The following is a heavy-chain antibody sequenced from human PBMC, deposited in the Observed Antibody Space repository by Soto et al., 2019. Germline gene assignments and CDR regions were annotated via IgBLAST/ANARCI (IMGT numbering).Heavy chain of an antibody. V-gene: IGHV1-69*01. CDR3: AKVMAAAGYDS. Sequence: QVTLVQSWAEVMKPGSSVKVSCKASGGTFGNSAISWVRQDPGQGLEWMGGIIPVFGTVNYAQKFEGRVTITADESTSTVFMEMSRLTSEDTAVYYCAKVMAAAGYDSWGQGTLVTVSS. CDR1: GGTFGNSA. J-gene: IGHJ4*02. CDR2: IIPVFGTV. D-gene: IGHD6-13*01.